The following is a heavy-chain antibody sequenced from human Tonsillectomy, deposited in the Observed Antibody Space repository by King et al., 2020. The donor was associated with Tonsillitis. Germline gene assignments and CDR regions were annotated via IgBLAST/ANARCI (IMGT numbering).Heavy chain of an antibody. V-gene: IGHV1-2*02. CDR2: INPNSGGT. CDR3: ARSGGGYYYDSSGFAFDI. Sequence: VQLVQSGAEVKKPGASVKVSCKASGHTFTGYFMHWVRQAPGQGLEWMGWINPNSGGTNYAQKFQGRVTMTRDTSISTAYMELSRLRSDDTAVYYCARSGGGYYYDSSGFAFDIWGQGTMVTVSS. J-gene: IGHJ3*02. D-gene: IGHD3-22*01. CDR1: GHTFTGYF.